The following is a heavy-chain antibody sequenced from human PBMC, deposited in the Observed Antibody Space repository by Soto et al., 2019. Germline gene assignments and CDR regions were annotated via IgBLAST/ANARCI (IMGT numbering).Heavy chain of an antibody. CDR2: IYYSGST. V-gene: IGHV4-39*01. J-gene: IGHJ5*02. CDR1: GGSISSSSYY. Sequence: SETLSLTCTVSGGSISSSSYYWGWIRQPPGKGLEWIGSIYYSGSTYYNPSLKSRVTISVDTSKNQFSLKLSSVTAADTAVYYCARPGGWPTENWFDPWGQGTLVTVSS. CDR3: ARPGGWPTENWFDP. D-gene: IGHD6-19*01.